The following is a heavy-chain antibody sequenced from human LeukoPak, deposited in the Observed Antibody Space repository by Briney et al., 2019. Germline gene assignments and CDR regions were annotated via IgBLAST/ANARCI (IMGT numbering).Heavy chain of an antibody. CDR1: GYSFTTYA. V-gene: IGHV7-4-1*02. D-gene: IGHD3-22*01. J-gene: IGHJ3*02. CDR3: AREYTYYDSSGSSDAFDI. CDR2: INPNTGNP. Sequence: GASVKVSCKASGYSFTTYALNWVRQAPGQGLEWMGWINPNTGNPTYVQGFTGRFVFSLDTSVNTAYLQISSLKAEDTAVYYCAREYTYYDSSGSSDAFDIWGQGTMVTVSS.